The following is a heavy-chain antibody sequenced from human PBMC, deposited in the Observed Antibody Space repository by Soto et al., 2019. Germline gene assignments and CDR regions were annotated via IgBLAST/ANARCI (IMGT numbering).Heavy chain of an antibody. D-gene: IGHD6-13*01. CDR3: TRDASRDSSARGWFDP. Sequence: LRLSCAASGFTFRSFTMNWVRQAPGKGLEWVSTISSNSAYIYYTDALRGRFTISRDNAKNSPHLQMNSLRAEDTAVYYCTRDASRDSSARGWFDPWGPGTMVTVSS. CDR1: GFTFRSFT. J-gene: IGHJ5*02. CDR2: ISSNSAYI. V-gene: IGHV3-21*01.